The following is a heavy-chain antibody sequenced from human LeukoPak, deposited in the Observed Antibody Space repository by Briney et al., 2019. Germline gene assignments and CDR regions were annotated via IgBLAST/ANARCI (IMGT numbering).Heavy chain of an antibody. J-gene: IGHJ6*03. CDR1: GFTFSSYS. Sequence: GGSLRLSCAASGFTFSSYSMNWVRQAPGKGLEWVSSISSSSSYIYYADSVKGRFTISRDNAKNSLYLQMNSLRAEDTAVYYCARDSNYPPLSYYYYMDVWGKGTTVTVSS. V-gene: IGHV3-21*01. CDR2: ISSSSSYI. D-gene: IGHD4-11*01. CDR3: ARDSNYPPLSYYYYMDV.